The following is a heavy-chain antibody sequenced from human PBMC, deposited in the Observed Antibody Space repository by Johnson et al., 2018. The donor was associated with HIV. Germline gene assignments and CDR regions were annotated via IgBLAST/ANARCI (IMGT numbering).Heavy chain of an antibody. Sequence: QVQLVEYGGGVVQPGTSLRLSCAASGLTFSHYPMHWVRQAPGKGLEWVAVISYDGSNKYYADSVKGRFTISRDNSKNTLYLQMNSQRAEDTAVYYCARDRCSSTSCIDAFDIWGQGTMVTVSS. V-gene: IGHV3-30*04. CDR3: ARDRCSSTSCIDAFDI. D-gene: IGHD2-2*01. CDR1: GLTFSHYP. CDR2: ISYDGSNK. J-gene: IGHJ3*02.